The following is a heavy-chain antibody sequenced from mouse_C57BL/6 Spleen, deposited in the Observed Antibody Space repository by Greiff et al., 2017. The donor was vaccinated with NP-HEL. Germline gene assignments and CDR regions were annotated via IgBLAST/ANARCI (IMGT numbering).Heavy chain of an antibody. J-gene: IGHJ2*01. D-gene: IGHD1-1*01. Sequence: VQLKESGPELVKPGASVKMSCKASGYTFTDYNMHWVKQSHGKSLEWIGYINPNNGGTSYNQKFKGKATLTVNKSSSTAYMELRSLTSEDSAVYYCLIYYYGSSYYYFDYWGQGTTLTVSS. CDR1: GYTFTDYN. V-gene: IGHV1-22*01. CDR2: INPNNGGT. CDR3: LIYYYGSSYYYFDY.